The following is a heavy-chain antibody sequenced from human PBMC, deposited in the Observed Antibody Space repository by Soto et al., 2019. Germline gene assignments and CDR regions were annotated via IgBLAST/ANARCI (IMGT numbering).Heavy chain of an antibody. CDR3: AREGVFGLVKIIPPDY. CDR2: ISFDGSTQ. CDR1: GFGFSSYG. J-gene: IGHJ4*02. V-gene: IGHV3-30*03. D-gene: IGHD3-3*01. Sequence: VQLLESGGGVAQPGRSLRLSCRASGFGFSSYGMLWVRQAPGKGPEWGAFISFDGSTQYYADSVRGRFTISRDNSENTLYLQLDNLRVEDTAMYYCAREGVFGLVKIIPPDYWGQGAQVTVSA.